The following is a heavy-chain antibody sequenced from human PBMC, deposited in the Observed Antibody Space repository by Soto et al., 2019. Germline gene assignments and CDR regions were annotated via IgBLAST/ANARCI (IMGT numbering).Heavy chain of an antibody. CDR1: GGSISSGGYY. J-gene: IGHJ3*02. Sequence: SETLSLTCTVSGGSISSGGYYWSWIRQHPGKGLEWIGYIYYSGSTYYNPSLKSRVTISVDTSKNQFSLKLSSVTAADTAVYYCARVPTPQPITIFGVVHDAFDICGQGTMVTVS. V-gene: IGHV4-31*03. CDR2: IYYSGST. CDR3: ARVPTPQPITIFGVVHDAFDI. D-gene: IGHD3-3*01.